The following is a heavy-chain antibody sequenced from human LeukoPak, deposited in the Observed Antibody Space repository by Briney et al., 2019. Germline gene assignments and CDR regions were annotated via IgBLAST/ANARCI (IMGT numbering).Heavy chain of an antibody. V-gene: IGHV4-39*07. D-gene: IGHD3-3*01. CDR2: IYYSGST. CDR1: GGSISSSSYY. Sequence: PSETLSLTCTVSGGSISSSSYYWGWIRQPPVKGLEWIGSIYYSGSTYYNPSLKSRVTISVDTSKNQFSLKLSSVTAADTAVYYCARDSYYDFWSGYFYYWGQGTLVTISS. J-gene: IGHJ4*02. CDR3: ARDSYYDFWSGYFYY.